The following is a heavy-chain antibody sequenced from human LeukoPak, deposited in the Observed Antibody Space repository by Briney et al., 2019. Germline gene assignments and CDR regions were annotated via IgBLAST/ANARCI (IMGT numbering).Heavy chain of an antibody. CDR3: ARERDDYYFDY. CDR1: GFTFSGYE. Sequence: GGSLRLSCAASGFTFSGYEMNWVRQAPGKGLEWVSYTSRSGTIISYADSAKGRFTISRDNAKNSLYLQMNSLRAEDTAVYYCARERDDYYFDYWGQGTLVTVSS. V-gene: IGHV3-48*03. CDR2: TSRSGTII. D-gene: IGHD3-3*01. J-gene: IGHJ4*02.